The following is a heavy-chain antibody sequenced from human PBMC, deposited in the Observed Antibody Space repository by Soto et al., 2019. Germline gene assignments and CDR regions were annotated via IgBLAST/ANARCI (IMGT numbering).Heavy chain of an antibody. CDR3: ARDQGVAAAGITWFDP. Sequence: SETLSLTCTVSGASMNSYHWSWIRQPAGKGLEWIGHIHSSGSTNYNPSLKSRVTMSVDTSKDQFSLRLMSLTAADTAVYYCARDQGVAAAGITWFDPWGQGSLVTVSS. D-gene: IGHD6-13*01. V-gene: IGHV4-4*07. CDR2: IHSSGST. CDR1: GASMNSYH. J-gene: IGHJ5*02.